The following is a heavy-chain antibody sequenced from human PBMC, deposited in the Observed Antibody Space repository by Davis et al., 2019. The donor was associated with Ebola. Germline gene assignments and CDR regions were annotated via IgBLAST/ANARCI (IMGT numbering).Heavy chain of an antibody. CDR1: AFTSSTYS. CDR3: ARDRPLDFFFGDYYGMDV. D-gene: IGHD3-16*01. CDR2: ISSDSAYI. V-gene: IGHV3-21*01. J-gene: IGHJ6*02. Sequence: GGSLRLSCAASAFTSSTYSMTLVLHAPGPGLEGVSSISSDSAYIYYADSTKGRFTISRDNAKNSLYLQMNSLRAEDTAVYYCARDRPLDFFFGDYYGMDVWGQGTTVTVSS.